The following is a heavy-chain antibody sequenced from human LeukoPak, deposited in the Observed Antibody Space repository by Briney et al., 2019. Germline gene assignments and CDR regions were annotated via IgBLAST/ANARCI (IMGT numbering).Heavy chain of an antibody. J-gene: IGHJ6*04. D-gene: IGHD6-19*01. V-gene: IGHV3-21*01. CDR1: GFTFNTYT. CDR2: IGSSSDYI. CDR3: ARVVFSSRAPNMDV. Sequence: GGSLRLSCAAPGFTFNTYTMNWVRQAPGKGLEWVSFIGSSSDYIYYADSVKGRFTISRDNAKKSLYLQMNSLRAEDTAVYYCARVVFSSRAPNMDVWGKGTTVTVSS.